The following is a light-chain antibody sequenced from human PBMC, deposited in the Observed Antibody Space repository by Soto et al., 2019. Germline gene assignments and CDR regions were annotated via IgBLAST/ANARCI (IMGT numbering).Light chain of an antibody. CDR2: GNS. CDR3: QSYDSSLSGGV. J-gene: IGLJ3*02. Sequence: QSVLTQPPSVSGAPGQRVTISCTGSNSNIGAGYDVHWYQQLPGTAPKLLIYGNSNRPSGVPDRFSGSKSGTSASLAITGLQXEDEADYYCQSYDSSLSGGVFGGGTKLTVL. CDR1: NSNIGAGYD. V-gene: IGLV1-40*01.